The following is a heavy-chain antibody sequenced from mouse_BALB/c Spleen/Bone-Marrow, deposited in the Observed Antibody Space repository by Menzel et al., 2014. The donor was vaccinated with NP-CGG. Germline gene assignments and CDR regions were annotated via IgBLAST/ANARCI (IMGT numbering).Heavy chain of an antibody. J-gene: IGHJ2*01. CDR1: GDSITSGY. V-gene: IGHV3-8*02. D-gene: IGHD1-2*01. CDR2: ISYGGTT. CDR3: ATYDGYYFDY. Sequence: EVKVVESGPSLVKPSQTLSLTCSVTGDSITSGYWNWIRKSPGNKLEYMVYISYGGTTYYSPSLKSRISITRDTSKNQYYLQLNSVTTEDTATYYCATYDGYYFDYWGQGTTLTVSS.